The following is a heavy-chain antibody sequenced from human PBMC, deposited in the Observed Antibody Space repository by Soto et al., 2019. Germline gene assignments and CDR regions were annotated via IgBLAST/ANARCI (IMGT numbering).Heavy chain of an antibody. D-gene: IGHD3-3*01. CDR3: ANTNYDFWGMDV. V-gene: IGHV3-30*18. CDR1: GFTFSDYG. J-gene: IGHJ6*02. CDR2: ISYDERNK. Sequence: QVQLVESGGGVVQPGRSLRLSCAASGFTFSDYGMHWVRQAPGKGLEWVAVISYDERNKYYADSVKGRFTISRDNSKNTLYLQMNRLRAEDTAMYYCANTNYDFWGMDVWGQGTTVTVSS.